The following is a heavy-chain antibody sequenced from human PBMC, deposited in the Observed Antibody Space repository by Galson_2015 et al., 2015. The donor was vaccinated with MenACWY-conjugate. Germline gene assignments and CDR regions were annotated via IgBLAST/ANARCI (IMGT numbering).Heavy chain of an antibody. CDR1: GFTFSKCV. V-gene: IGHV3-23*01. D-gene: IGHD3-22*01. Sequence: SLRLSCAASGFTFSKCVMSWVRQAPGKGLEWVSGISGSGGDIDYADSVKGRFTISRDNSKNTVYLQMNSLRAEDTAVYHCVKGANYYDSSGKRYDAFDIWGQGTPVTVSS. CDR3: VKGANYYDSSGKRYDAFDI. J-gene: IGHJ3*02. CDR2: ISGSGGDI.